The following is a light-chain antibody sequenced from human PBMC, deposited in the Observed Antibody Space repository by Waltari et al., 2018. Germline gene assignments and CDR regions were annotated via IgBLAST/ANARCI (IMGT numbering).Light chain of an antibody. J-gene: IGLJ3*02. V-gene: IGLV6-57*01. CDR1: SGSIASNY. Sequence: NLMLTQPHSVSESPGHTVTISCTRSSGSIASNYVPWYQQRPGSSLTIVIYEDDQRPSGVPARFSGSIDTSSNSASLTISGLRTGDEADYYCQSYDSPDHWVFGGGTKLTVL. CDR2: EDD. CDR3: QSYDSPDHWV.